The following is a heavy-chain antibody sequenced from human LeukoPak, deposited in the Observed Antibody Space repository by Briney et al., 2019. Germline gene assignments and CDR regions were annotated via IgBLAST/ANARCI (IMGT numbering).Heavy chain of an antibody. D-gene: IGHD2-8*02. V-gene: IGHV4-34*01. CDR3: ARGGTVYYYYYGMDV. CDR2: INHSGST. CDR1: GGSFSSYY. Sequence: SETLSLTCAVYGGSFSSYYWSWIRQPPGKGLEWIGEINHSGSTNYNPSLKSRVTISVDTSKNTAADTAVYYCARGGTVYYYYYGMDVWGQGTTVTVSS. J-gene: IGHJ6*02.